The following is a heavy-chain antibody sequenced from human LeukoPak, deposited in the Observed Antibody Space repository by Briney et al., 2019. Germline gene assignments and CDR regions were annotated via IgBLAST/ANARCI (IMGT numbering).Heavy chain of an antibody. Sequence: SETLSLTGTVSGDSIGSHYWSWIRQPPGKGLEWIGYIFYVGSTNYNPSLMSRVTISVDTSKNQFSLKLSSVTAADTAVYYCARDYYDSRGEAFDIWGQGTMVTVSS. CDR3: ARDYYDSRGEAFDI. D-gene: IGHD3-22*01. J-gene: IGHJ3*02. CDR2: IFYVGST. V-gene: IGHV4-59*11. CDR1: GDSIGSHY.